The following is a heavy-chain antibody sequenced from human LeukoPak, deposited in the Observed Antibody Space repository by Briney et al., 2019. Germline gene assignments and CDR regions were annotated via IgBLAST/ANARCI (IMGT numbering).Heavy chain of an antibody. D-gene: IGHD6-19*01. CDR3: AKGPRQWLVLDGFDI. J-gene: IGHJ3*02. V-gene: IGHV3-30*18. CDR1: GFTFSSHG. Sequence: PGRSLRLSCAASGFTFSSHGIHWVRQAPGKGLEWVAVISYDGSNEYYVDSVKGRFTISRDNSKNTLYLQMNSLRAEDTALYYCAKGPRQWLVLDGFDIWGQGTMVTVSS. CDR2: ISYDGSNE.